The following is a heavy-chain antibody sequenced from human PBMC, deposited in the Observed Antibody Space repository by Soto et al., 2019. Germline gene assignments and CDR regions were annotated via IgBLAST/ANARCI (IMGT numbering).Heavy chain of an antibody. CDR1: GGTFSSYA. J-gene: IGHJ6*02. Sequence: GASVKVSCKASGGTFSSYAISWVRQAPGQGLEWMGGIIPIFGTANYAQKFQGRVTITADKSTSTAYMELSSLRSEDTAVYYCASLGLMVYPNMDVWGQGTTVTVSS. CDR2: IIPIFGTA. D-gene: IGHD2-8*01. CDR3: ASLGLMVYPNMDV. V-gene: IGHV1-69*06.